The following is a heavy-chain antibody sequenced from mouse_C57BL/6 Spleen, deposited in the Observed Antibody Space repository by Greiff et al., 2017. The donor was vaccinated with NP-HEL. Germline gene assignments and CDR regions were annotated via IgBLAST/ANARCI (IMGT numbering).Heavy chain of an antibody. CDR3: ATSRNYDSRYYYAMDY. J-gene: IGHJ4*01. V-gene: IGHV2-2*01. CDR2: IWSGGST. CDR1: GFSLTSYG. D-gene: IGHD1-1*01. Sequence: QVQLQQSGPGLVQPSQSLSITCTVSGFSLTSYGVHWVRQSPGKGLEWLGVIWSGGSTDYNAAFISRLSISKDNSKSQVFFKMNSLQADDTAIYYCATSRNYDSRYYYAMDYWGQGTSVTVSS.